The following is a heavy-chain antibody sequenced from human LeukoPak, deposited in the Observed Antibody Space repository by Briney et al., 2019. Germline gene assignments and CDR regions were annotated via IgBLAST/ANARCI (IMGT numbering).Heavy chain of an antibody. Sequence: SVKVSCKASGGTFSSYAISWVRQAPGQGLEWMGGIIPIFGTANYAQKFQGRVTITADESTSTAYMELSSLRSEDTAVYYCARGXTIFGVVYYYYYGMDVWGQGTTVTVSS. J-gene: IGHJ6*02. V-gene: IGHV1-69*13. CDR1: GGTFSSYA. D-gene: IGHD3-3*01. CDR3: ARGXTIFGVVYYYYYGMDV. CDR2: IIPIFGTA.